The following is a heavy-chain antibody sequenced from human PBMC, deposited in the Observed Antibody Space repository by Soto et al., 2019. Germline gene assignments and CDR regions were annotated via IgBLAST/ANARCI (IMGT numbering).Heavy chain of an antibody. CDR3: ARDLGLNDLLNTYHDRKAV. D-gene: IGHD1-1*01. V-gene: IGHV3-53*01. Sequence: GGSLRLSCEVSGFSVSDSSMSWVRQAPGKGLEWVSVFYRGGSTDYADSVKGRGTVSRDTFKNTLFLQMDSLTVEDTAVYFCARDLGLNDLLNTYHDRKAVWSQGTTVPVSS. J-gene: IGHJ6*02. CDR1: GFSVSDSS. CDR2: FYRGGST.